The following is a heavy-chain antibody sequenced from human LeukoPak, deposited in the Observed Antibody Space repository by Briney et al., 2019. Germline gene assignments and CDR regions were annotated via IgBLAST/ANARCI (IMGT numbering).Heavy chain of an antibody. CDR2: MYYGGNT. CDR1: GGSMSSYY. D-gene: IGHD1-26*01. Sequence: SETLSLTCTVSGGSMSSYYWSWIRQPPGKGLEWIAYMYYGGNTDYNPSLKSRVTISVDTSKNQFSLKLSSVTAADTAVYYCARHEGNQWELLAYDAFDIWGQGTMVTVSS. V-gene: IGHV4-59*08. J-gene: IGHJ3*02. CDR3: ARHEGNQWELLAYDAFDI.